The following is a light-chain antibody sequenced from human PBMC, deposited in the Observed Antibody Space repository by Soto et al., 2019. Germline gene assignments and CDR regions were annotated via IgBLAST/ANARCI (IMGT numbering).Light chain of an antibody. CDR1: SSDVGGYNY. V-gene: IGLV2-8*01. CDR3: SSYAGISNLV. Sequence: QSALTQPPSTSGSPGQSVTISCTGTSSDVGGYNYVSWYQQHPGKAPKLMIYEVSKRSSGVPDRFSGSKSDNTASLTVSGLQAEDEADYYCSSYAGISNLVFGGGTKLTVL. J-gene: IGLJ2*01. CDR2: EVS.